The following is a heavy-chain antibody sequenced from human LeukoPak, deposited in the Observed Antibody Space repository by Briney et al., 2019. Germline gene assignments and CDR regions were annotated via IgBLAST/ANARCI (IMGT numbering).Heavy chain of an antibody. Sequence: PSETLSLTCTVSGGSISSYYWSWIRQPAGKGLEWIGRIYTSGSTNYNPSLKSRVTMSVDTSKNQFSLTLSSVTAADTAVYYCARDRYDYSNYYYYYYMDVWGKGTTVTVSS. CDR3: ARDRYDYSNYYYYYYMDV. D-gene: IGHD4-11*01. V-gene: IGHV4-4*07. CDR2: IYTSGST. J-gene: IGHJ6*03. CDR1: GGSISSYY.